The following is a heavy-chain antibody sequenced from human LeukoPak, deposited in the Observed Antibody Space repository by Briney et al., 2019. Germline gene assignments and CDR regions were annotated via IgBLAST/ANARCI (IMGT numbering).Heavy chain of an antibody. CDR3: ARVRGAIDP. J-gene: IGHJ5*02. D-gene: IGHD4/OR15-4a*01. Sequence: SETLSLTCTVSGGSISSSSYYWGWIRQPPGKGLEWIGSIYYSGSTYYNPSLKSRVTISVDTSKNQFSLKLSSVTAADTAVYYCARVRGAIDPWGQGTLVTVSS. CDR2: IYYSGST. CDR1: GGSISSSSYY. V-gene: IGHV4-39*07.